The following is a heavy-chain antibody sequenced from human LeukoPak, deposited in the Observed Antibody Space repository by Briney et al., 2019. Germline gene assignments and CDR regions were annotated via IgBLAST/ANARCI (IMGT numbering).Heavy chain of an antibody. CDR3: ATAFSSGSYPYYYYGMDV. D-gene: IGHD3-10*01. CDR2: FDPEDGET. Sequence: GASVKVSCKVSGYTLTELSMHWVRQAPGKGLEWMGGFDPEDGETIYAQKFQGRVTMTEDTSTDTAYMELSSLRSEDTAVYYCATAFSSGSYPYYYYGMDVWGQGTTVTVSS. CDR1: GYTLTELS. V-gene: IGHV1-24*01. J-gene: IGHJ6*02.